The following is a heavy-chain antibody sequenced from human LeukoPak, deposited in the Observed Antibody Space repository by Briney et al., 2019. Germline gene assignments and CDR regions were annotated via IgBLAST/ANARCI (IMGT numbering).Heavy chain of an antibody. D-gene: IGHD2-15*01. CDR1: GYTFTSYG. J-gene: IGHJ5*02. Sequence: ASVKVSCKASGYTFTSYGISWVRQAPGQGLEWMGWISAYNGNTNYAQKLQGRVTMTTDTSTSTAYMELRSLRSDDTAVYYCAIPNGGGPYCSGGSCSLRPYNWFDPWGQGTLVIVSS. V-gene: IGHV1-18*01. CDR2: ISAYNGNT. CDR3: AIPNGGGPYCSGGSCSLRPYNWFDP.